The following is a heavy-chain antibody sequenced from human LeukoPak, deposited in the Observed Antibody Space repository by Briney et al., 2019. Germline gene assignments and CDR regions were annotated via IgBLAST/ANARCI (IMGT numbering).Heavy chain of an antibody. D-gene: IGHD3-10*02. CDR2: IPYDGSKE. CDR3: AELGITMIGGV. CDR1: GFTFSSYG. Sequence: QPGGSLRLSCAASGFTFSSYGMHWVRQGPGKGLEWVAYIPYDGSKEYYADSVKGRFTISRDNSQNTLYLQMNSLRAEDTAVYYCAELGITMIGGVWGKGTTVTISS. J-gene: IGHJ6*04. V-gene: IGHV3-30*02.